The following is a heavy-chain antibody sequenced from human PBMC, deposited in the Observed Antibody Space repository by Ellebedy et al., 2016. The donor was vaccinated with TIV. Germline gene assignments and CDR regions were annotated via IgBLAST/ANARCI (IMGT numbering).Heavy chain of an antibody. V-gene: IGHV4-30-4*08. CDR2: IYYSGKT. J-gene: IGHJ1*01. Sequence: MPSETLSLTCTVSSVSISGYYWSSIRQPPGEGLEWIGHIYYSGKTYYNPYLKSRVTIAVDKSKNHFSLKLSSVTAADTAVYYCARFGDSVYFQVQHWGQGTLVTVSS. D-gene: IGHD1-14*01. CDR1: SVSISGYY. CDR3: ARFGDSVYFQVQH.